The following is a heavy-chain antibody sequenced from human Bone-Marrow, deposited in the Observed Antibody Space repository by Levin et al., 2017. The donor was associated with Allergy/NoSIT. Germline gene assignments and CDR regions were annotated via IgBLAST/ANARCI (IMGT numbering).Heavy chain of an antibody. Sequence: GESLKISCEASGFTFSNHAMNWVRQASGKGLEWVSGLSGSGGSTYYADSVKGRFTISRDNSKKTLYLQMDSLRVEDTAIYYCAKTTCMRGFCHYYYGMDVWGQGTTVTVSS. J-gene: IGHJ6*02. CDR1: GFTFSNHA. CDR2: LSGSGGST. D-gene: IGHD1-14*01. V-gene: IGHV3-23*01. CDR3: AKTTCMRGFCHYYYGMDV.